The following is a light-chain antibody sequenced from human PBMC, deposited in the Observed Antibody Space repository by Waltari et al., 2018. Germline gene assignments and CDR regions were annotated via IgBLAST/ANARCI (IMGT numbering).Light chain of an antibody. CDR1: TGAVTSGHY. J-gene: IGLJ3*02. Sequence: QAVVTQEPSLTVSPGGTVTLTCGSTTGAVTSGHYPYWFQQKPGQAPRTLIFYTSNKHSWTPARFSGSLLGGKAALTLSGAQPEDEAEYYCLLSYNEARSVFGGGTKLTVL. CDR2: YTS. CDR3: LLSYNEARSV. V-gene: IGLV7-46*01.